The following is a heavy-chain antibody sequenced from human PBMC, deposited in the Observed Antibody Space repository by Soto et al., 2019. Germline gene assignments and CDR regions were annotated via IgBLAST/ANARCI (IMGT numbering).Heavy chain of an antibody. CDR3: ALCSGWYGQCYFDC. V-gene: IGHV3-53*02. J-gene: IGHJ4*02. Sequence: DVQLVETGGGLIQPGGSLRLSCAATGFIVSASYMSWFRQAPGKGLEWVSVIYSDGRTYYADSVKGRFTISRDNSKNTLDLQMNSLSAEDTAVYYCALCSGWYGQCYFDCWGQGTLVTVSS. CDR2: IYSDGRT. D-gene: IGHD6-13*01. CDR1: GFIVSASY.